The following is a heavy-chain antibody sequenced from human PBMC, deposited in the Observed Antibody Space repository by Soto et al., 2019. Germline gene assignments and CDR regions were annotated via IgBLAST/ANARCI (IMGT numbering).Heavy chain of an antibody. V-gene: IGHV1-18*01. CDR3: ARVRQLVGYFYYHMDG. CDR1: GYTFTNYG. D-gene: IGHD6-6*01. CDR2: ISAYNGNT. Sequence: QVQLLQSGAEVKKPGASVKVSCKASGYTFTNYGITWVRQAPGQGLEWMGWISAYNGNTHYTQRLQGRVTMTTDKSTSNAFKEVRGLRSDDKAVYYWARVRQLVGYFYYHMDGWGKGTTVTVSS. J-gene: IGHJ6*03.